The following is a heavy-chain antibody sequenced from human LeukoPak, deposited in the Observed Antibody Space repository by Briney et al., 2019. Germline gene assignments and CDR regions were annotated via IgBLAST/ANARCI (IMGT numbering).Heavy chain of an antibody. V-gene: IGHV4-4*02. CDR3: ARGLGYSYGHRTDAFDI. CDR1: GGSISSSNW. D-gene: IGHD5-18*01. CDR2: IYHSGST. Sequence: SGTLSLTCAVSGGSISSSNWWSWVRQPPGKGLEWIGEIYHSGSTNYNPSLKSRVTISVDKSKNQFSLKLSSVTAADTAVYYCARGLGYSYGHRTDAFDIWGQGTMVTVSS. J-gene: IGHJ3*02.